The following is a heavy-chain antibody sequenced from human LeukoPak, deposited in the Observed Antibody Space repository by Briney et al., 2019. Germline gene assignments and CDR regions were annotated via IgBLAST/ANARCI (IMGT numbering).Heavy chain of an antibody. J-gene: IGHJ6*02. Sequence: GGSLRLSCAASGFTFSSYGMQWVRQAPGKGLEWVAVIWYDGSNKYYADSVKGRFTISRDNSKNTLYLQMNSLRAEDTAVYYCASSNDFWSGYYYYGMDVWGQGTTVTVSS. D-gene: IGHD3-3*01. V-gene: IGHV3-33*01. CDR3: ASSNDFWSGYYYYGMDV. CDR2: IWYDGSNK. CDR1: GFTFSSYG.